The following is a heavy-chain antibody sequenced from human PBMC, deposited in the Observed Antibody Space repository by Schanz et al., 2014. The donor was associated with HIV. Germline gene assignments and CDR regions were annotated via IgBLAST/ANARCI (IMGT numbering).Heavy chain of an antibody. D-gene: IGHD3-10*01. CDR1: GFTFSSCA. CDR2: TSGSGGRT. Sequence: EVQLLESGGGLVQPGGSLRLSCAASGFTFSSCAMTWVRQAPGKGLEWVSTTSGSGGRTYYADSVKGRFTISRDNPKSALFLQMNSLRREDSALYFCARDLRGHFDYWSRGTLVAVSS. CDR3: ARDLRGHFDY. V-gene: IGHV3-23*01. J-gene: IGHJ4*02.